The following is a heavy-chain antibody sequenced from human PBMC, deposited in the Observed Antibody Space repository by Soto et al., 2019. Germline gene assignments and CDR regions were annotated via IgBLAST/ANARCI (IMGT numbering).Heavy chain of an antibody. CDR3: AKDQGNTIVGASRGFDH. Sequence: PGGSLRLSCAVSGFTFSTYAMNWVRQAPGEGLEWLSLISGSGSGTYYADSVKGRFTISRDNSKNTLYLQMNSLRAEDTAVYYCAKDQGNTIVGASRGFDHWGQGTLVTVSS. D-gene: IGHD1-26*01. CDR2: ISGSGSGT. CDR1: GFTFSTYA. J-gene: IGHJ4*02. V-gene: IGHV3-23*01.